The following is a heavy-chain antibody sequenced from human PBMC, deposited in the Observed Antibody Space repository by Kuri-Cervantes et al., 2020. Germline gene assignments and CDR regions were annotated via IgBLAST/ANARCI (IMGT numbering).Heavy chain of an antibody. V-gene: IGHV1-69*13. D-gene: IGHD6-13*01. CDR1: GGTFSRYA. Sequence: SVKVSCKASGGTFSRYAISWVRQAPGQGLEWMGGIIPIFGTANYAQKFQGRVTITADESTSTAYMELSSLRSEDTAVYYCATDLPIAAAGGDYWGQGTLVTVSS. CDR2: IIPIFGTA. CDR3: ATDLPIAAAGGDY. J-gene: IGHJ4*02.